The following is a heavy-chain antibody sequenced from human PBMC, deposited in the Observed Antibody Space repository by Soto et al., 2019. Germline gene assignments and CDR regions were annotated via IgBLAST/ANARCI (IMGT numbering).Heavy chain of an antibody. CDR3: AKDSGSYQSSVFDY. CDR1: GFTFDDYA. D-gene: IGHD1-26*01. J-gene: IGHJ4*02. Sequence: GGSLRLSCAASGFTFDDYAMHWVRQAPGKGLEWVSGISWNSDSIGYADSVKGRFTISRDNSKNTLYLQMNSLRAEDTAVYYCAKDSGSYQSSVFDYWGQGTLVTVSS. CDR2: ISWNSDSI. V-gene: IGHV3-9*01.